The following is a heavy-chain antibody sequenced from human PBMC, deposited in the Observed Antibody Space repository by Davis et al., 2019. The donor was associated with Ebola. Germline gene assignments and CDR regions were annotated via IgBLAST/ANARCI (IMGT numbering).Heavy chain of an antibody. CDR3: ARLSIAVADYYYYYYMDV. V-gene: IGHV3-9*01. CDR2: ISWNSVSI. J-gene: IGHJ6*03. CDR1: GFTFDDYA. D-gene: IGHD6-19*01. Sequence: PGGSLRLSCAASGFTFDDYAMHWVRQAPGKGLEWVSGISWNSVSIGYADSVKGRFTISRDNAKNSLYLQMNSLRAEDTAVYYCARLSIAVADYYYYYYMDVWGKGTTVTVSS.